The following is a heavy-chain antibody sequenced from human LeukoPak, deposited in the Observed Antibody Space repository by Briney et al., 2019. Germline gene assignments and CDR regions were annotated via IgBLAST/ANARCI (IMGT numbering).Heavy chain of an antibody. Sequence: PSETLSLTCTVSGGSISGHYWTGIRQPAGKELQWIGRIYGNGNTNLNPSLKSRVTMSVDTSKNQFFLKLTSVTAADTALYYCARERELLRGDAFDIWSQGTMVTVSS. V-gene: IGHV4-4*07. CDR3: ARERELLRGDAFDI. J-gene: IGHJ3*02. D-gene: IGHD3-10*01. CDR2: IYGNGNT. CDR1: GGSISGHY.